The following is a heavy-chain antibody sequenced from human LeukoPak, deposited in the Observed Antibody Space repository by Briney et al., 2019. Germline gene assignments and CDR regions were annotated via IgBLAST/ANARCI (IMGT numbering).Heavy chain of an antibody. Sequence: SVKVSCKASGGTFSSYAISWVRQAPGQGLEWMGGIIPIFGTANYAQKFQGRITITADESTSTAYMELSSLRSEDTAVYYCARTRMYRGKSQQLVDFDYWGQGTLVTVSS. J-gene: IGHJ4*02. V-gene: IGHV1-69*13. CDR2: IIPIFGTA. CDR3: ARTRMYRGKSQQLVDFDY. D-gene: IGHD6-13*01. CDR1: GGTFSSYA.